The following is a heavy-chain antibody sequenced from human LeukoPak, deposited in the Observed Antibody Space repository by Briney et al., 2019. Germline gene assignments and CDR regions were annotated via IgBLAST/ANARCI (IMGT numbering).Heavy chain of an antibody. CDR3: ARVDSGSYLYYFDY. Sequence: GGSLRLSCAASGFTFDDYGMSWVRQAPGKGLEWVSGINWNGGSTGYADSVKGRFTISRDNAKNSLYLQMNSLRAEDTALYYCARVDSGSYLYYFDYWGQGTLVTVSS. V-gene: IGHV3-20*04. J-gene: IGHJ4*02. D-gene: IGHD1-26*01. CDR1: GFTFDDYG. CDR2: INWNGGST.